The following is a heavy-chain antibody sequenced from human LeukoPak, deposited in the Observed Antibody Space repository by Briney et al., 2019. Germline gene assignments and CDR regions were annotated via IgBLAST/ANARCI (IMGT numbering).Heavy chain of an antibody. Sequence: SETLSLTCTVSGGSISSYYWSWIRQPPGKGLEWIGYIYYSGSTNYNPSLKSRVTISVDTSKNQFSLKLSSVTAADTAVYYCARGLKLERRFIYYSMDVWGQGTTVTVSS. D-gene: IGHD1-1*01. CDR2: IYYSGST. V-gene: IGHV4-59*01. J-gene: IGHJ6*02. CDR1: GGSISSYY. CDR3: ARGLKLERRFIYYSMDV.